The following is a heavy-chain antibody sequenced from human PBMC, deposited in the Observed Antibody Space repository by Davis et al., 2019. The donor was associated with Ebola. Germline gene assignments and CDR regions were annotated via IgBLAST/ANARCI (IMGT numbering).Heavy chain of an antibody. CDR3: AKDSVVVIGYFDY. J-gene: IGHJ4*02. CDR1: GFTFSSYA. V-gene: IGHV3-23*01. Sequence: GGSLRLSCAVSGFTFSSYAMSWVRQAPGKGLEWVSAISGSGGSTYYADSVKGRFTISRDNSKNTLYLQMNSLRAEDTAVYYCAKDSVVVIGYFDYWGQGTLVTVSS. CDR2: ISGSGGST. D-gene: IGHD3-22*01.